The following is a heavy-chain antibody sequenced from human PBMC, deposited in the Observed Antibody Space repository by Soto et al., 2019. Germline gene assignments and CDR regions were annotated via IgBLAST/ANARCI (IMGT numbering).Heavy chain of an antibody. Sequence: LSGDRRGGYFCGSHWSPIRQPQGKGLEWIGEINHSGSTNYNPSLKSRVTISVDTSKNQFSLKLSSVTAADTAVYYCARGRGDKYYYGSGSYYHYMDVWGKGTTVTVSS. CDR1: GGYFCGSH. CDR2: INHSGST. D-gene: IGHD3-10*01. V-gene: IGHV4-34*01. CDR3: ARGRGDKYYYGSGSYYHYMDV. J-gene: IGHJ6*03.